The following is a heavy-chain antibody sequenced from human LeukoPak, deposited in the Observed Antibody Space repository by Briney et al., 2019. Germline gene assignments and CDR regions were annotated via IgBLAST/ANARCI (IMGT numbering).Heavy chain of an antibody. CDR2: IDPNSGYT. Sequence: ASVKVSCKASGYTFTGHYMHWVRHTPGQGLEWMGWIDPNSGYTNYAQKFQGRVTMTRDTSITTAYMELSRLRSDDAAVYYCARDTMVRGAYFDYWGQGTLVTVSS. J-gene: IGHJ4*02. D-gene: IGHD3-10*01. V-gene: IGHV1-2*02. CDR1: GYTFTGHY. CDR3: ARDTMVRGAYFDY.